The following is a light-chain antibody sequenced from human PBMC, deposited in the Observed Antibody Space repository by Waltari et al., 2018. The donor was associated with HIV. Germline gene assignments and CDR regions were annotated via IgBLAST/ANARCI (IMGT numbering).Light chain of an antibody. CDR1: SSNIEKNA. V-gene: IGLV1-36*01. CDR3: AAWDDSLKAFV. Sequence: QSVLTQPPSVSGAPGQRVPISCSGGSSNIEKNAVNWYQHLPGKAPKLLIYYDDLLSSGVSDRFSGSKSGTSASLAISGLQSEDEADYYCAAWDDSLKAFVFGTGTMVTVL. CDR2: YDD. J-gene: IGLJ1*01.